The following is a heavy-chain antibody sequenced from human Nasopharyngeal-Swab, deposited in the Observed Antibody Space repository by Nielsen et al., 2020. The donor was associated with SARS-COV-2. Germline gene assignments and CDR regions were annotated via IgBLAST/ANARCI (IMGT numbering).Heavy chain of an antibody. Sequence: GEALKISCKGSGYSFTSYWIGWVRQMPGKGLEWMGIIYPGDSDTRYSPSFQDQVTISADKSISTAYLQWSSLKASDTAMYYCARSMPSRYYYYGMDVWGQGTTVTVSS. D-gene: IGHD2-2*01. CDR3: ARSMPSRYYYYGMDV. CDR1: GYSFTSYW. CDR2: IYPGDSDT. V-gene: IGHV5-51*01. J-gene: IGHJ6*02.